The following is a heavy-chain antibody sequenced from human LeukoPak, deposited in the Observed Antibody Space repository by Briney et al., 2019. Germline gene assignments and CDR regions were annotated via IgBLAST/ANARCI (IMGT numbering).Heavy chain of an antibody. V-gene: IGHV3-9*01. D-gene: IGHD3-16*01. CDR3: ARDKQSPPQYPWGWFDP. J-gene: IGHJ5*02. CDR2: ISWNSGSI. CDR1: GFTFDDYA. Sequence: GRSLRLSCAASGFTFDDYAMHWVRQAPGKGLEWVSGISWNSGSIGYADSVKGRFTISRDNAKNSLYLQMNSLRAEDTAVYYCARDKQSPPQYPWGWFDPWGQGTLVTVSS.